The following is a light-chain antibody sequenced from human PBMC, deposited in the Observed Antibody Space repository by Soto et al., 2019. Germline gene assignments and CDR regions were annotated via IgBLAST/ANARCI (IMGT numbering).Light chain of an antibody. CDR2: AAS. CDR1: QRVSNH. Sequence: EFVLTQSPGTLSLSPGERATLSCRASQRVSNHLTWYQQKPGQAPRLLIYAASTRAGGVPVRFSGSGSETEFTLTISSLQSEDFALYYCHQYYNWPWTFGQGTKVDIK. V-gene: IGKV3-15*01. J-gene: IGKJ1*01. CDR3: HQYYNWPWT.